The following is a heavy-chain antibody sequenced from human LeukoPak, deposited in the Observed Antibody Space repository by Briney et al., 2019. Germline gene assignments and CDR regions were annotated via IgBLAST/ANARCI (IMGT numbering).Heavy chain of an antibody. Sequence: GGSLRLSCAASGFTFSSYAMSWVRRAPGKGLEWVSAISGSGGSTYYADSVKGRFTISRDNSKNTLYLQMNSLRAEDTAVYYCAKPPGSSLYYFDYWGQGTLVTVSS. CDR3: AKPPGSSLYYFDY. D-gene: IGHD1-26*01. V-gene: IGHV3-23*01. CDR1: GFTFSSYA. CDR2: ISGSGGST. J-gene: IGHJ4*02.